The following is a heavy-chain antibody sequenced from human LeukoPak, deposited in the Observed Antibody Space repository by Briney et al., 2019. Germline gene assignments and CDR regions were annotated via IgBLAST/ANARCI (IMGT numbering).Heavy chain of an antibody. J-gene: IGHJ4*02. CDR1: GYSFTSYW. CDR3: ARETAGLDYGDYPTEFDY. CDR2: IYPGDSDT. Sequence: GESLKISCKGSGYSFTSYWIGWVRQLPGKGLEWMGIIYPGDSDTRYSPSFQGQVTISADKSISTAYLQWSSLKASNTAMYYCARETAGLDYGDYPTEFDYWGQGTLVTVSS. V-gene: IGHV5-51*01. D-gene: IGHD4-17*01.